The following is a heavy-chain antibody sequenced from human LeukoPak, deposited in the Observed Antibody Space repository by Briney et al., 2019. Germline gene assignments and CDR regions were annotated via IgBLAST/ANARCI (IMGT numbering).Heavy chain of an antibody. CDR1: GYTFTSYG. Sequence: ASVKVSCKASGYTFTSYGISWVRQAPGQGLEWMGWISAYNGNTNYAQKLQGRVTMTTDTSTSTAYMELSSPRSEDTAVYYCARDPGEWETGAFDIWGQGTMVTVSS. D-gene: IGHD1-26*01. V-gene: IGHV1-18*01. J-gene: IGHJ3*02. CDR2: ISAYNGNT. CDR3: ARDPGEWETGAFDI.